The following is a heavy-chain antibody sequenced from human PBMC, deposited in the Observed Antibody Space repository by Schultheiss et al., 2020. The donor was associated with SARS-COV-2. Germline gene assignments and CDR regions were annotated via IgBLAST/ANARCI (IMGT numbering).Heavy chain of an antibody. V-gene: IGHV2-5*08. J-gene: IGHJ3*02. CDR3: AHTLVVVTGDAFDI. CDR2: IYWDDDK. CDR1: GFSLSTSGMC. Sequence: SGPTLVKPTQTLTVTCTFSGFSLSTSGMCVSWIRQPPGKALEWLALIYWDDDKRYSPSLKSRLTITKDTSKNQVVLTITNMDPVDTATYYCAHTLVVVTGDAFDIWGQGTMVTVAS. D-gene: IGHD2-21*02.